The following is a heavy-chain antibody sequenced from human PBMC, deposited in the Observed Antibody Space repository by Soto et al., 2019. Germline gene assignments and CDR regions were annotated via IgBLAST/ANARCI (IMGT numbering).Heavy chain of an antibody. D-gene: IGHD3-10*01. CDR2: ISGSGGST. J-gene: IGHJ6*02. Sequence: EVQLLESGGGLVQPGGSLRLSCAASGFTFSSYAMSWVRQAPGKGLEWVSAISGSGGSTYYADSVKGRFTISRDNSKNTLYLQMNSLRAEDTSVYYCAKDPAFGRVGDLLQRPQYYYYGMDVWGQGTTVTVSS. CDR1: GFTFSSYA. CDR3: AKDPAFGRVGDLLQRPQYYYYGMDV. V-gene: IGHV3-23*01.